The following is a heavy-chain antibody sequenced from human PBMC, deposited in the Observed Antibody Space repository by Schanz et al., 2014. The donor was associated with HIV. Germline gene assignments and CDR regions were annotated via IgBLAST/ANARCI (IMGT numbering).Heavy chain of an antibody. CDR2: ISSDGSNK. V-gene: IGHV3-30*18. D-gene: IGHD2-2*01. J-gene: IGHJ4*02. CDR1: GFTFTTYG. Sequence: QVQLVESGGALVQPGRFLRLSCAASGFTFTTYGMQWVRQAPGKGLEWVAVISSDGSNKYYADSVKGRFTISRDNSKNRLSLQMNSLRTEDTAVYYCAKSQKGASCCFPLDSWGQGTLVTVFS. CDR3: AKSQKGASCCFPLDS.